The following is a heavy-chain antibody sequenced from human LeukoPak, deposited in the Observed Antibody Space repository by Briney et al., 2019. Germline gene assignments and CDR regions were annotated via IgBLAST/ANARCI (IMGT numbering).Heavy chain of an antibody. CDR3: ARVAGLPPGGYFDY. CDR2: IYYSGST. D-gene: IGHD3-10*01. CDR1: GGSISSSSYY. Sequence: PSETLSLTCTVSGGSISSSSYYWGWIRQPPGKGLEWIGSIYYSGSTYYNPSLKSRVTISVDTSKNQFSLKLSSVTAADTAVYYCARVAGLPPGGYFDYWGQGTLVTVSS. V-gene: IGHV4-39*07. J-gene: IGHJ4*02.